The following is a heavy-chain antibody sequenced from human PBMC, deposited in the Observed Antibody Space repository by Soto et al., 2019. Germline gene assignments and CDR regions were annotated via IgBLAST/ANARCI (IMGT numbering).Heavy chain of an antibody. D-gene: IGHD3-9*01. CDR3: AKEEFGWPLATTGRGGYFDY. CDR2: ISGSGGST. CDR1: GFTFSSYA. J-gene: IGHJ4*02. V-gene: IGHV3-23*01. Sequence: GGSLRLSCAASGFTFSSYAMSWVRQAPGKGLEWVSAISGSGGSTYYADSVKGRFTISRDNSKNTLYLQMNSLRAEDTAVYYCAKEEFGWPLATTGRGGYFDYWGQGTLVTVSS.